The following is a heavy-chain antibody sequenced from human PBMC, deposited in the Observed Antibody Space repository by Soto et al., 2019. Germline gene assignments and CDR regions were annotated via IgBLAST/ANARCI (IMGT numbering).Heavy chain of an antibody. CDR1: GFSLTTSGVG. CDR2: IYWDDDK. V-gene: IGHV2-5*02. D-gene: IGHD3-3*01. J-gene: IGHJ4*02. Sequence: QITLNESGPTQVKPRQTLTLTCTFSGFSLTTSGVGVGWIRQSPGKAPEWLALIYWDDDKRYSPSLNSRLNITKDTSKNQVVLTMADLDPADTATYYCAHRVLRTVFGLVTTTAIYFDFWGQGTPVAVSS. CDR3: AHRVLRTVFGLVTTTAIYFDF.